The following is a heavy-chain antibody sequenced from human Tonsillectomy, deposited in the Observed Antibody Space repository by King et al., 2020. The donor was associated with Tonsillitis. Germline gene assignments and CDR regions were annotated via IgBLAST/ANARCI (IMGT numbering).Heavy chain of an antibody. Sequence: QLQESGPGLVKPSETLSLTCTVSGGSFSSTDYYWGWIRQPPGKGLEWIGTISYSGITYYNPSLKSRVTISVDTSKNQFSLRLNSVTAADTAVYYCASRRAARPFDNWG. CDR2: ISYSGIT. D-gene: IGHD6-6*01. V-gene: IGHV4-39*01. J-gene: IGHJ3*02. CDR3: ASRRAARPFDN. CDR1: GGSFSSTDYY.